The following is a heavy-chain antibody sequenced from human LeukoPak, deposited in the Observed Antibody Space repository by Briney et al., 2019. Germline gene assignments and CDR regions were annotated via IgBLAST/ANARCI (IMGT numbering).Heavy chain of an antibody. J-gene: IGHJ6*02. CDR3: ARAEASDAVCMDV. D-gene: IGHD6-19*01. CDR1: RFTLSSYA. CDR2: ISYDGDIK. Sequence: PGGSLRLSCAASRFTLSSYAMHWVRQAPGKRLEWVAVISYDGDIKYYTDSVKGRFTISRDNSRNTLYLQMSSLRAEDTAVYYCARAEASDAVCMDVWGQGTTVIVSS. V-gene: IGHV3-30*04.